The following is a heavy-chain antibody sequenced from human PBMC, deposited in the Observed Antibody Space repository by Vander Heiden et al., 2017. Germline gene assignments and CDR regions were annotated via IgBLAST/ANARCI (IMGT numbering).Heavy chain of an antibody. D-gene: IGHD3-22*01. CDR3: ASHGNYYDDSGYYAFDV. J-gene: IGHJ3*01. V-gene: IGHV5-51*01. Sequence: EVQVVQSGAEVKKPGESLTLSCQGSGYVFTSYWIGWVRQMPGKGLEWMGIIYPGASDTRYSPSFQGQFTISADKSLKTAYLHWSSLKASDTAIYYCASHGNYYDDSGYYAFDVWGQGTMVTVSS. CDR1: GYVFTSYW. CDR2: IYPGASDT.